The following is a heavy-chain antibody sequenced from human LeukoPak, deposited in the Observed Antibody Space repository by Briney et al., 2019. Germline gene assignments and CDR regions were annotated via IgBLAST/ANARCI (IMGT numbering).Heavy chain of an antibody. CDR1: GFTFSSYD. J-gene: IGHJ4*02. Sequence: GGSLRLSCAASGFTFSSYDMHWVRQATGKGLEWVSAIGTAGDTYYPGSVKGRFTISRENAKNSLYLQMNSLGAEDTAVYYCAKKGQDEDNEKPDWGQGTLVTVSS. V-gene: IGHV3-13*01. CDR3: AKKGQDEDNEKPD. CDR2: IGTAGDT. D-gene: IGHD1-1*01.